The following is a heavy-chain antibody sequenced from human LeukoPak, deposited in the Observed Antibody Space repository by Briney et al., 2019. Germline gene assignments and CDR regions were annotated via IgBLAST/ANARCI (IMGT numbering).Heavy chain of an antibody. CDR1: GGSFSGYY. Sequence: PSETLSLTCAVYGGSFSGYYWSWIRQPPGKGLEWIGEINHSGSTNYNPSLKSRVTISVDTSKNQFSLKLSSVTAADTAVYYCARVRHDPLEYGYYMDVWGTGTTVSVSS. CDR2: INHSGST. CDR3: ARVRHDPLEYGYYMDV. D-gene: IGHD3-3*01. V-gene: IGHV4-34*01. J-gene: IGHJ6*03.